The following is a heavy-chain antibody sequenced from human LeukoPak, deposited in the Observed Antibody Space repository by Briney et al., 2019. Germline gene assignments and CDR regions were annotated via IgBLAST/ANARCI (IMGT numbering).Heavy chain of an antibody. Sequence: GGSLRLSCAASGFTFSSYWMSWVRQAPGKGLEWVSAISGSGGSTYYADSVKGRFTISRDNSKNTLYLQMNSLRAEDTAVYYCAKSKSDYSSSWQGYYYYYYGMDVWGQGTTVTVSS. V-gene: IGHV3-23*01. CDR1: GFTFSSYW. CDR3: AKSKSDYSSSWQGYYYYYYGMDV. J-gene: IGHJ6*02. CDR2: ISGSGGST. D-gene: IGHD6-13*01.